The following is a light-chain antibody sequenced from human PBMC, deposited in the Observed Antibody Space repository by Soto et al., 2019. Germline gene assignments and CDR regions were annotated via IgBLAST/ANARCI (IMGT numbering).Light chain of an antibody. Sequence: EIVMTQSPATLSESPGERATLSCRASQSVSSNLAWYQQKRGQAPRLLIYGTSTSATGIPARFSGSGSGTEFTLTISSRQSEDFAVYYCQQYNKWPLTFGGGTKVEIK. CDR1: QSVSSN. V-gene: IGKV3-15*01. CDR3: QQYNKWPLT. CDR2: GTS. J-gene: IGKJ4*01.